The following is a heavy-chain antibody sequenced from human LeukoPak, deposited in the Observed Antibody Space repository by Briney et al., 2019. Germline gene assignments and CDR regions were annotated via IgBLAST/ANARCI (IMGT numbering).Heavy chain of an antibody. D-gene: IGHD3-10*01. CDR2: NSTYNGNT. Sequence: EASVKVSCKASGYTFTSYGISWVRQAPGQGLEWLGWNSTYNGNTDYAQELQGRVTMTTDTSTSTAYMELRSLRSDDTVVYYCARDPYYYGSGIGVRYFDLWGRGTLVTVSS. CDR1: GYTFTSYG. J-gene: IGHJ2*01. V-gene: IGHV1-18*01. CDR3: ARDPYYYGSGIGVRYFDL.